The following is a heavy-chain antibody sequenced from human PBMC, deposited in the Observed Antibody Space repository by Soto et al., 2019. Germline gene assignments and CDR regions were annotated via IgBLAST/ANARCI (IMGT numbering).Heavy chain of an antibody. D-gene: IGHD3-22*01. CDR1: GGSISSYY. CDR3: ARRNGYYDSSGYYRDYGMDV. Sequence: QVQLQESGPGLVKPSETLSLTCSVSGGSISSYYWSWIRQPPGKGLEWIGYIYYSGSTNYNPSLKSRVTISVDTSKNQFYLKLSSVTAADTAVYYCARRNGYYDSSGYYRDYGMDVWGQGTTVTVSS. J-gene: IGHJ6*02. CDR2: IYYSGST. V-gene: IGHV4-59*01.